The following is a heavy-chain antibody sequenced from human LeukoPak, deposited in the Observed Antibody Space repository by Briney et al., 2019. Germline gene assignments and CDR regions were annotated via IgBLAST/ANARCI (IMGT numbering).Heavy chain of an antibody. Sequence: GGSLRLSCAASGFAFNYAWVSWVRQAPGKGLEWIGRIKSKPDGGTTDYAAPVKGRFTISRDDSKNTLYLQMDSLKTEDTALYYCTIEYMWGQGTLVTVSS. V-gene: IGHV3-15*01. CDR3: TIEYM. CDR2: IKSKPDGGTT. CDR1: GFAFNYAW. J-gene: IGHJ4*02. D-gene: IGHD2/OR15-2a*01.